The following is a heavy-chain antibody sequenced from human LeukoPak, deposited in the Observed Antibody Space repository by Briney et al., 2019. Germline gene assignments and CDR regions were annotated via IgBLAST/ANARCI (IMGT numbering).Heavy chain of an antibody. D-gene: IGHD1-14*01. V-gene: IGHV3-30*07. CDR1: GFTFSNYA. Sequence: GGSLRLSCAASGFTFSNYAMHWVRQAPGKGLEWVAVISYDGPSIYYADSVKGRFTISRDNAKNSLYLQMNSLRAEDTALYHCARGGGRNYYYGMDVWGQGTTVTVSS. CDR2: ISYDGPSI. J-gene: IGHJ6*02. CDR3: ARGGGRNYYYGMDV.